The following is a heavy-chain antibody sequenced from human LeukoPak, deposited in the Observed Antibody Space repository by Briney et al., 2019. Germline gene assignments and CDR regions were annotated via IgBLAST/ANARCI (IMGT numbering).Heavy chain of an antibody. D-gene: IGHD2-15*01. Sequence: ASVKVSCKASGYTSTSYAMNWVRQAPGQGLEWMGWINTNTGNPTYAQGFTGRFVFSLDTSVSTAYLQISSLKAEDTAVYYCARDWAVVAATPMDYWGQGTLVTVSS. V-gene: IGHV7-4-1*02. CDR1: GYTSTSYA. CDR2: INTNTGNP. J-gene: IGHJ4*02. CDR3: ARDWAVVAATPMDY.